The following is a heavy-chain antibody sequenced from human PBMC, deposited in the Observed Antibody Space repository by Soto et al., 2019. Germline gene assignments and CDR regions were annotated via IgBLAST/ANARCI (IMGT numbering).Heavy chain of an antibody. D-gene: IGHD2-8*02. V-gene: IGHV1-8*01. CDR2: INPKSGDT. CDR3: ASDRGGLAGGVLDY. CDR1: GFSFTSFE. J-gene: IGHJ4*02. Sequence: QVQLVQSGAEVKKPGASMRVSCNTSGFSFTSFEIHWVRQAPGQGLEWGGRINPKSGDTVFAQRFQGRAAMTRNTSISTVDLEMSGLKVEDRAVYYCASDRGGLAGGVLDYWGQGTPVTVSS.